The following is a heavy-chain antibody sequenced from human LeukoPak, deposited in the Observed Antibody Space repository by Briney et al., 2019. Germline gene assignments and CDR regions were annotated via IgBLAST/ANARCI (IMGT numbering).Heavy chain of an antibody. D-gene: IGHD3-10*01. CDR1: GYTLTDLS. CDR3: ASMVRGVSLDY. V-gene: IGHV1-24*01. J-gene: IGHJ4*02. CDR2: FNPEYGET. Sequence: ASVKVSCKVSGYTLTDLSMRWVRQAPGQGLEWMGGFNPEYGETNYAQKFQGRVTMTADKSTSTAYMELSSLRSEDTAVYYCASMVRGVSLDYSGEGALVTVS.